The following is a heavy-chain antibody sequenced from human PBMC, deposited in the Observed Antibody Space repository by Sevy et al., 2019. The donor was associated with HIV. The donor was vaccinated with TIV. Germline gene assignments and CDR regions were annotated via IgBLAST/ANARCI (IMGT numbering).Heavy chain of an antibody. V-gene: IGHV1-18*03. J-gene: IGHJ4*02. CDR2: IAGYNDDT. D-gene: IGHD2-8*02. CDR3: GRGRATNTGSYFFDH. CDR1: GYRFTSYH. Sequence: ASVKVSCKASGYRFTSYHITWVRQAPGQGLEWMGWIAGYNDDTNYAQNFQGRVSMATDTSKSTAYMELRSLTSDDMAVYYCGRGRATNTGSYFFDHWAQGTLVTVSS.